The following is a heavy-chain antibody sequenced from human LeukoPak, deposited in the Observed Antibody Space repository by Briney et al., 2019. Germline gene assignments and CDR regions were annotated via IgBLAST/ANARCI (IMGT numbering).Heavy chain of an antibody. D-gene: IGHD4-17*01. J-gene: IGHJ4*02. CDR3: AKREKGTTGRFFDY. CDR2: ISEGVGNT. V-gene: IGHV3-23*01. CDR1: GFTFTNYA. Sequence: PGGSLRLSCAASGFTFTNYAMTWARQAPGKGLEWVSGISEGVGNTYHADSVKGRFTISRDHSKNTLYLQMNSLRAEDTALYYCAKREKGTTGRFFDYWGQGTLVTVSS.